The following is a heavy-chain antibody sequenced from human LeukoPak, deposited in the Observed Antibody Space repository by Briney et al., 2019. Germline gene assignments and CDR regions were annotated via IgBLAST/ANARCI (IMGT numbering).Heavy chain of an antibody. V-gene: IGHV4-30-4*08. CDR2: IYYSGNT. D-gene: IGHD3-22*01. Sequence: SQTLSLTCTVSGGSISSGDYYWSWIRQPPGKGLEWIGYIYYSGNTYYNPSLKSRVTISLDRSKNQFSLKQSSVTAADTAVYYCARATITMAVGVPADAFDIWGQGTMVTVSS. CDR3: ARATITMAVGVPADAFDI. J-gene: IGHJ3*02. CDR1: GGSISSGDYY.